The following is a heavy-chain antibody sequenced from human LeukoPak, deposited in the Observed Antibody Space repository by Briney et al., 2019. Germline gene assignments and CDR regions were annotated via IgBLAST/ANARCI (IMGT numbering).Heavy chain of an antibody. V-gene: IGHV3-33*01. D-gene: IGHD3-10*01. CDR2: IWYDGSNK. CDR1: GFTFSSYG. CDR3: ARASRITMVRGVIGPDY. J-gene: IGHJ4*02. Sequence: GGSLRLSSAAAGFTFSSYGMHWVRQAPGKGLEWVAVIWYDGSNKYYADSVKGRFTISRDNSKNTLYLQMNSLRAEDTAVYYCARASRITMVRGVIGPDYWGQGTLVTVSS.